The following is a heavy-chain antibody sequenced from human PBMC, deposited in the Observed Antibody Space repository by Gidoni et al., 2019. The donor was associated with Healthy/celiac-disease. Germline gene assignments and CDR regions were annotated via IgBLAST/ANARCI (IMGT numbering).Heavy chain of an antibody. CDR3: AKGGYYDSSDYYYYGMDV. D-gene: IGHD3-22*01. CDR2: ISWDGGST. Sequence: EVQLVESGGVVVQPGGSLRLSCAASGFTFDDYTMHWVRQAPGKGLEWVSLISWDGGSTYYADSVKGRFTISRDNSKNSLYLQMNSLRTEDTALYYCAKGGYYDSSDYYYYGMDVWGQGTTVTVSS. J-gene: IGHJ6*02. CDR1: GFTFDDYT. V-gene: IGHV3-43*01.